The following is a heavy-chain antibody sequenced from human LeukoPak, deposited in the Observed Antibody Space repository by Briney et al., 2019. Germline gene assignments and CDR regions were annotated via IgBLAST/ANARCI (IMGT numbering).Heavy chain of an antibody. J-gene: IGHJ4*02. CDR3: AKDRYSGLNTIDY. CDR1: EFTFSTYG. Sequence: WRSLRLSCAASEFTFSTYGMHWVRQAPGKGLEWVAVISYDGSYKFYADSVKGRFTISRDNSKSTLYLQMNSLRAEDTAVYYCAKDRYSGLNTIDYWGQGTLVTVSS. V-gene: IGHV3-30*18. CDR2: ISYDGSYK. D-gene: IGHD6-13*01.